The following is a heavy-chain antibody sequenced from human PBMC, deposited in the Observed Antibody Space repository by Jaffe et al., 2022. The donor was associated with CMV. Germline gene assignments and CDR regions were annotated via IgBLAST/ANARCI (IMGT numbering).Heavy chain of an antibody. CDR1: GFTFSSYE. J-gene: IGHJ4*02. Sequence: EVQLVESGGGLVQPGGSLRLSCAASGFTFSSYEMNWVRQAPGKGLEWVSYISSSGSTIYYADSVKGRFTISRDNAKNSLYLQMNSLRAEDTAVYYCARAGSYYYDSSGYPGSTGFDYWGQGTLVTVSS. CDR2: ISSSGSTI. V-gene: IGHV3-48*03. D-gene: IGHD3-22*01. CDR3: ARAGSYYYDSSGYPGSTGFDY.